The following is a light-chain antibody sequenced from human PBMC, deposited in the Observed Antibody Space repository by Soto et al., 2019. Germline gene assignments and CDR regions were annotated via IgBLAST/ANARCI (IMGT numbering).Light chain of an antibody. CDR2: GAS. CDR3: QQYGSSPWT. Sequence: EIVLTQSPGTPSLSPGERATLSCRASQSVSSSYLAWYQQKPGQAPRLLIYGASSRATGNPDRFSGSGSGTDFNLTISRLEPEDFAVYYCQQYGSSPWTFGQGTKVEIK. J-gene: IGKJ1*01. CDR1: QSVSSSY. V-gene: IGKV3-20*01.